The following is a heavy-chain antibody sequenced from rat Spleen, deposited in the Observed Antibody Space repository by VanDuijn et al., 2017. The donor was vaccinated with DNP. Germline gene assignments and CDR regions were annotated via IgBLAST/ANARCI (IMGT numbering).Heavy chain of an antibody. Sequence: QVQLKESGPGLVQPSQTLSLACTVSGFSLTSYHVHWIRQPSGKGLEWMGVIWAGGSTRYNSGLKSRLSISRDTSKNQVFLKMNSLKTDDTGTYYCTRDQDYYYDGGYYPTMDAWGQGTSVTVSS. J-gene: IGHJ4*01. CDR3: TRDQDYYYDGGYYPTMDA. V-gene: IGHV2-43*01. CDR2: IWAGGST. D-gene: IGHD1-12*02. CDR1: GFSLTSYH.